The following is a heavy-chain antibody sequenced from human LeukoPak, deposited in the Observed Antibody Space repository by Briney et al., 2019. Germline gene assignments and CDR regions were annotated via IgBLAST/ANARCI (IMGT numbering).Heavy chain of an antibody. Sequence: GGSLRLSCAASGFTVINYAMAWVRQAPGKGLEWVSAINGGNDATNYANSVKGRFAISRDNSKNTLYLQMNNLRAEDTAVYYCAKDLLRWSFDYWGQGSLVTVSS. D-gene: IGHD4-23*01. CDR1: GFTVINYA. CDR3: AKDLLRWSFDY. J-gene: IGHJ4*02. V-gene: IGHV3-23*01. CDR2: INGGNDAT.